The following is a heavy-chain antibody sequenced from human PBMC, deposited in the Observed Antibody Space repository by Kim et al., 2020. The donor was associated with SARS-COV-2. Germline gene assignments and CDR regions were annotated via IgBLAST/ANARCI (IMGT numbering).Heavy chain of an antibody. V-gene: IGHV3-23*01. D-gene: IGHD2-21*02. J-gene: IGHJ6*02. CDR3: AKVRARLLGYYYYSMDV. Sequence: GKGRVTISRANSKNTLYLQMNSRRAEDAAVYYCAKVRARLLGYYYYSMDVWGQGTTVTVSS.